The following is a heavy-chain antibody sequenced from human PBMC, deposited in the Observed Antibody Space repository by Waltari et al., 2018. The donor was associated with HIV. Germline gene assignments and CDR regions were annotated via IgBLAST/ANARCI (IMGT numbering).Heavy chain of an antibody. V-gene: IGHV4-61*02. CDR2: IYTSGGT. CDR3: ARDLRD. J-gene: IGHJ4*02. CDR1: GGSINGGSYD. Sequence: QVQLQASGPGLVKPSQTLSLTCTVSGGSINGGSYDWSWIRQPAGKGLEWIGRIYTSGGTNYNTARKSRVTISVDTSKNQFSLKLTAGTAADTAGYYCARDLRDWGQGTLVTVSS.